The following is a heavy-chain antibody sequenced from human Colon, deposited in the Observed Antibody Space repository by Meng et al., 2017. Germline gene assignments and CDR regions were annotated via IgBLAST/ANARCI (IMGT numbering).Heavy chain of an antibody. CDR2: MSDSGTT. J-gene: IGHJ1*01. V-gene: IGHV4-31*03. CDR3: ARDTLYGPDY. CDR1: GGSIKSGGYH. Sequence: QVHLHESGSGLVRPSDDLSLLCTVSGGSIKSGGYHWSWVRQHPGKGLEYVGFMSDSGTTDYNPSLRSRVSISEIGSSKHQFSLTLRSVTAADTATYFCARDTLYGPDYWRQGVLVTVSS. D-gene: IGHD4-17*01.